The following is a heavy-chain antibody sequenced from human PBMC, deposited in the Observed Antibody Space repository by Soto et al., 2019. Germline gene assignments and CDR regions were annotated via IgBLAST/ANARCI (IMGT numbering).Heavy chain of an antibody. Sequence: SETLSLTCAVYGGSLSGYYWSWIRQPPGKGLEWIGEINHSGSTNYNPSLKSRVTISVDTSKNQFSLKLSSMTAADTAVYYCARVTLPGLGDPWGQGSLVTVSS. V-gene: IGHV4-34*01. CDR3: ARVTLPGLGDP. CDR1: GGSLSGYY. J-gene: IGHJ5*02. CDR2: INHSGST.